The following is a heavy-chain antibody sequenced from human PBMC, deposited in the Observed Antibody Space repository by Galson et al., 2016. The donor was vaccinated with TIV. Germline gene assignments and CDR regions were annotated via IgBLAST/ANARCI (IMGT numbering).Heavy chain of an antibody. CDR3: ARVASSDYYGGVDAFDI. J-gene: IGHJ3*02. V-gene: IGHV4-34*01. CDR2: INHSGST. Sequence: SETLSLTCGVYGGSFSGYCWSWIRQPPGKGLEWIGEINHSGSTNYNPSLKSRVTISLDTYKNQFSLKLSSVTAAETAVYYCARVASSDYYGGVDAFDIWGQGTMVTVSS. D-gene: IGHD4-17*01. CDR1: GGSFSGYC.